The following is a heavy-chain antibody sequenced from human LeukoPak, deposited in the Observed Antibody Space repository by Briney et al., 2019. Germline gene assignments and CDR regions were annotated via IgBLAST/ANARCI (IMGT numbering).Heavy chain of an antibody. Sequence: ASVKVSCKASGYTFSSYGINWVRQAPGQGLEWMGWISVINSGNTRYAQNFQGRLTMTTDTSTITAYMELRSLRSDDTAVYYCSRELPFCGADCFSGVFDIWGQGTMVTVS. D-gene: IGHD2-21*02. CDR3: SRELPFCGADCFSGVFDI. CDR2: ISVINSGNT. CDR1: GYTFSSYG. V-gene: IGHV1-18*01. J-gene: IGHJ3*02.